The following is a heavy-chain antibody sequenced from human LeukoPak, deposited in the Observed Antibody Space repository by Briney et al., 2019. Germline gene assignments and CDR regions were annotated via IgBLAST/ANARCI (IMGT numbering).Heavy chain of an antibody. CDR1: GYTLTELS. Sequence: ASVKVSCKVSGYTLTELSIHWMRQAPGKGLEWMGGFDPEDGETIYAQKFQGRVTMAEDTSTDTAYMELSSLRSEDTAVYYCATESSTCRNALDVWGQGTTVTVSS. D-gene: IGHD1-1*01. V-gene: IGHV1-24*01. CDR3: ATESSTCRNALDV. J-gene: IGHJ6*02. CDR2: FDPEDGET.